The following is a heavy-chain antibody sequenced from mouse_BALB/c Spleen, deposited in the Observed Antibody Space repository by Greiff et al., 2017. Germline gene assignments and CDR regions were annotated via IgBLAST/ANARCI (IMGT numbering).Heavy chain of an antibody. V-gene: IGHV2-6-7*01. CDR3: ARETMITTYAMDY. CDR1: GFSLTGYG. J-gene: IGHJ4*01. D-gene: IGHD2-4*01. Sequence: QVQLKESGPGLVAPSQSLSITCTVSGFSLTGYGVNWVRQPPGKGLEWLGMIWGDGSTDYNSAPKSRLSISKDNSKSQVFLKMNSLQTDDTARYYCARETMITTYAMDYWGQGTSVTVSS. CDR2: IWGDGST.